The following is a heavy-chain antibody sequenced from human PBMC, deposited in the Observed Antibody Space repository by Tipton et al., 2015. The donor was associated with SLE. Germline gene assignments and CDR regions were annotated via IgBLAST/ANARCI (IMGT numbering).Heavy chain of an antibody. D-gene: IGHD4-17*01. CDR2: IYGGGGT. V-gene: IGHV3-66*01. CDR1: GVSVSATY. Sequence: LRLSCAASGVSVSATYMSWVRQAPGKGLEWVSVIYGGGGTSHADSVKGRFTISRDNSKNTLYLQMNSLRAEDTAVYYCARDPHDFGDYGAFDIWGQGTMVTVSS. J-gene: IGHJ3*02. CDR3: ARDPHDFGDYGAFDI.